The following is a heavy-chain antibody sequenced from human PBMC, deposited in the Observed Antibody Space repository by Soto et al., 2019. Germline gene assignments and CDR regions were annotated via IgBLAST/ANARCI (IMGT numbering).Heavy chain of an antibody. V-gene: IGHV4-39*01. J-gene: IGHJ5*01. Sequence: PSETLSLPCTVSGDSVSNSGYYWGWIRQSPGKRLEWIGSVSFRGSKYYNPSLRSRVTFSVDTSKTLISLKLRSVTAAVTPVYYCARGITWQGPDCFNSWRQGTLVTASS. CDR1: GDSVSNSGYY. CDR3: ARGITWQGPDCFNS. CDR2: VSFRGSK.